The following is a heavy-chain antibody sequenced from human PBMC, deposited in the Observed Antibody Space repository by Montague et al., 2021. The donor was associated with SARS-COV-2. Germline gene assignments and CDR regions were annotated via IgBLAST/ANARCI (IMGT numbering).Heavy chain of an antibody. V-gene: IGHV4-61*02. CDR3: ARDIAVAGLFDY. J-gene: IGHJ4*02. CDR1: GGSISSGSYY. D-gene: IGHD6-19*01. Sequence: TLSLTSTVSGGSISSGSYYWSWIRQPAGKGLEWIGRISISGSTNYNPSLKSRVTISVDTSKNQFSLKLSSVTAADTAGYYCARDIAVAGLFDYWGQGTLVTVPS. CDR2: ISISGST.